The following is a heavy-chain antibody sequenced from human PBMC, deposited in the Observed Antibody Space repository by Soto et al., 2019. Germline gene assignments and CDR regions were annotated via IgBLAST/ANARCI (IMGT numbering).Heavy chain of an antibody. CDR2: INWKSDI. J-gene: IGHJ4*02. CDR3: AISQDRGGRTTFIY. CDR1: GFTFDDNA. V-gene: IGHV3-9*01. D-gene: IGHD3-16*01. Sequence: GGSLRLSCAVSGFTFDDNAMHWVRQAPEKGLEWVSGINWKSDIGYADSVEGRFTISRDNAENSLYLQMNSLRAEDTALYYCAISQDRGGRTTFIYWGQGTQVTVSS.